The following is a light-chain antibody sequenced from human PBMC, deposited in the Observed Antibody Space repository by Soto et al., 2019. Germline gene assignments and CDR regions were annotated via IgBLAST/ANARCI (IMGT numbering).Light chain of an antibody. CDR1: QSVSSK. CDR2: AAS. Sequence: EIVMTQSPATLSVSPGERATLSCRASQSVSSKIVWYQQKSGQAPRLLIYAASTMATGVPARFTGSGSGTEFTLTITSLQSEDFAVYYCQQYSNWPKTFGQGSRVEIK. J-gene: IGKJ1*01. V-gene: IGKV3-15*01. CDR3: QQYSNWPKT.